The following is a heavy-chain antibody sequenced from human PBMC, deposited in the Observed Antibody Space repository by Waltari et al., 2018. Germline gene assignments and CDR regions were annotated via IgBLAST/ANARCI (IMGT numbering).Heavy chain of an antibody. V-gene: IGHV3-7*01. CDR1: GFTFSAFW. Sequence: EVQLVESGGGLVQPGGSLRLSCAASGFTFSAFWMSWVRQAPGKGLEWVANLDQDGSDKYYVDSVKGRFTISRDNAKNSLYLQMNSLRAEDTAVYYCARDKQPGDYWGQGTLVTVSS. CDR2: LDQDGSDK. D-gene: IGHD6-13*01. CDR3: ARDKQPGDY. J-gene: IGHJ4*02.